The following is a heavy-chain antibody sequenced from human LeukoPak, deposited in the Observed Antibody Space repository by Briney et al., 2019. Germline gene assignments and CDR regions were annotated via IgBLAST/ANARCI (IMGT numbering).Heavy chain of an antibody. D-gene: IGHD6-19*01. CDR1: GGSISSYY. J-gene: IGHJ4*02. V-gene: IGHV4-59*12. CDR2: IYYSGST. CDR3: ASGGMAGRWPLNY. Sequence: SETPSLTCTVSGGSISSYYWSWIRQPPGKGLEWIGYIYYSGSTNYNPSLKSRVAMSVDTSKNYFSLKLTSVTAADTAVYYCASGGMAGRWPLNYWGRGTLVTVSS.